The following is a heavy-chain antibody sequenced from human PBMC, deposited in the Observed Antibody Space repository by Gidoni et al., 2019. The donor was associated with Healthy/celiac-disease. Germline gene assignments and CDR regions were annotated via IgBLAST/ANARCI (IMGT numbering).Heavy chain of an antibody. V-gene: IGHV3-43*01. D-gene: IGHD5-12*01. J-gene: IGHJ3*02. CDR3: AKADIVATGHHHTGDAFDI. CDR2: ISWDGGST. CDR1: GFTFVSYT. Sequence: EVQLVESGGVVVQPGGSLRLSCAASGFTFVSYTMHWVRQAPGKGLEWVSLISWDGGSTYYADSVKGRFTISRDNSKNSLYLQMNSLRTEDTALYYCAKADIVATGHHHTGDAFDIWGQGTMVTVSS.